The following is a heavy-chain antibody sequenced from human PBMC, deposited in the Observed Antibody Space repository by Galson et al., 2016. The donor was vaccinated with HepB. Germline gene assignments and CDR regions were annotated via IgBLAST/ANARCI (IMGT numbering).Heavy chain of an antibody. J-gene: IGHJ6*02. CDR3: ARASSSSSWYLPGYYYDMDV. D-gene: IGHD6-13*01. CDR1: GFTFSSYS. CDR2: ISTRTSYI. V-gene: IGHV3-21*01. Sequence: SLRLSCAASGFTFSSYSMHWVRQVPGKGLEWVSSISTRTSYIDYADSVKGRFTISRDNAKNSLYLRMNSLRAEDTAVYYCARASSSSSWYLPGYYYDMDVWGQGTTVTVSS.